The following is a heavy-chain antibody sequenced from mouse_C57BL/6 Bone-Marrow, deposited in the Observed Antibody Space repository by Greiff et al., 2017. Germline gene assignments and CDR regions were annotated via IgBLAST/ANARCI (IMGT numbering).Heavy chain of an antibody. CDR2: IDPSDSYT. CDR3: ARDGNPYWYFDV. CDR1: GYTFTSYW. Sequence: QVQLQQPGAELVMPGASVKLSCKASGYTFTSYWMHWVKQRPGQGLEWIGEIDPSDSYTNYNQKFKGKSTLTVDKSSSTAYMQLSSLTSEDSAVYYCARDGNPYWYFDVWGTGTTVTVSS. D-gene: IGHD1-1*01. J-gene: IGHJ1*03. V-gene: IGHV1-69*01.